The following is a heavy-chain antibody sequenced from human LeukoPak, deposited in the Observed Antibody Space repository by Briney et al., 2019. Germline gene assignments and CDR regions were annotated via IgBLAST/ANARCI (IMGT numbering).Heavy chain of an antibody. V-gene: IGHV4-34*01. D-gene: IGHD6-19*01. CDR2: INHSGST. CDR1: GGSFSGYY. Sequence: SETLSLTCAVYGGSFSGYYWSWIRQPPGKGLEWIGEINHSGSTNYNPSLKSRVTISVDTSKNQFSLKLSSVTAADTAVYYCARVPIAVAGCFDYWGQGTLVTVSS. J-gene: IGHJ4*02. CDR3: ARVPIAVAGCFDY.